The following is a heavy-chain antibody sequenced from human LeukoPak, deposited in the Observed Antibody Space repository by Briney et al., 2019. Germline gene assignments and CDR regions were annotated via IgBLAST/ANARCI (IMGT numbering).Heavy chain of an antibody. CDR3: ARWVHKLAHFDY. Sequence: SETLSLTCTVSGGSVNSGSYYWSWIRQPPGKGLEWIGYIYYSGSTNYNPSLKSRVTISVDTSKDQFSLKLSSVTPEDTAVYYCARWVHKLAHFDYWGQGTLVPVSS. D-gene: IGHD1-1*01. V-gene: IGHV4-61*01. CDR2: IYYSGST. CDR1: GGSVNSGSYY. J-gene: IGHJ4*02.